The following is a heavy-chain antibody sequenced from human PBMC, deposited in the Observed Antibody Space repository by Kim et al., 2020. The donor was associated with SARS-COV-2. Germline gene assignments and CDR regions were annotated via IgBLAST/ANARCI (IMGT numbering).Heavy chain of an antibody. CDR2: ISGSGGLS. J-gene: IGHJ4*02. CDR1: GFSFDTYA. CDR3: VKSQTVVTVYGAWDY. V-gene: IGHV3-23*01. Sequence: GGSLRLSCAASGFSFDTYAMNWVRRAPGKGLEWVSTISGSGGLSYFSDSVKGRFTISRDNSKKTLFLQMNSLRADDTAVYYCVKSQTVVTVYGAWDYWGQGALVVVSS. D-gene: IGHD3-3*01.